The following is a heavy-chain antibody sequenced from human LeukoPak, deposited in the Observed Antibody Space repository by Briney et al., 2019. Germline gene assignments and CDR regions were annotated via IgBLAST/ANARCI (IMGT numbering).Heavy chain of an antibody. CDR3: TKVGTGTVDY. Sequence: SETLSLTCTVSGDSISGYYWGWLRQPPGKGLEWIGYIYYTGTTNYNPSLKSRVTISVDTSKNQFSLKLRSVPAADTAVYYCTKVGTGTVDYWGQGTLVTVSS. J-gene: IGHJ4*02. V-gene: IGHV4-59*01. CDR1: GDSISGYY. D-gene: IGHD1-1*01. CDR2: IYYTGTT.